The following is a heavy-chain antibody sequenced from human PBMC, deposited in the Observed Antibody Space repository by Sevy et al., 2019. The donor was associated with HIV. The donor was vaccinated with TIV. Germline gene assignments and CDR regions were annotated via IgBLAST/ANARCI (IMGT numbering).Heavy chain of an antibody. CDR1: GFISGDYA. Sequence: GGSLRLSCTASGFISGDYAVSWVRQAPGKGLEWVGFIRSKAFGGTTDFAASVKGRFTISRDDSKSIAYLQMNSLKTEDTAVYYCSRDQWQQVVRPHCDYWGQGTLVTVSS. CDR2: IRSKAFGGTT. J-gene: IGHJ4*02. D-gene: IGHD6-13*01. V-gene: IGHV3-49*04. CDR3: SRDQWQQVVRPHCDY.